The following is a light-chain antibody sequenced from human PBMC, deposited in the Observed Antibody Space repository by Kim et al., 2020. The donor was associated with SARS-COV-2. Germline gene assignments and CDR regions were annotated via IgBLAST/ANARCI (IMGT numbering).Light chain of an antibody. CDR2: DVS. CDR1: SSDVGGYNY. Sequence: QSITISCTGTSSDVGGYNYVSWYQQHPGKAPKLMIYDVSHRPSGVSNRFSGAKSGNTASLTISGLQVEDEADYYCSSFTSRRTPVLGSGTKVTVL. V-gene: IGLV2-14*03. CDR3: SSFTSRRTPV. J-gene: IGLJ1*01.